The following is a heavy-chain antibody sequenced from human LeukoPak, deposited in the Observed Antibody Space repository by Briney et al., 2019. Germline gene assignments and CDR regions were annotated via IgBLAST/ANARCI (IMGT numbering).Heavy chain of an antibody. D-gene: IGHD6-13*01. CDR1: GFTFYDYT. Sequence: GGSLRLSCAASGFTFYDYTMHWVRQAPGKGLEWISLITWDGSRRYYAGSVKGRFTISRDNSKNSLYLQMKGLRTEDTALYYCAKGPTYSSSWYAALDNWGQGTLVTVSS. CDR3: AKGPTYSSSWYAALDN. J-gene: IGHJ4*02. CDR2: ITWDGSRR. V-gene: IGHV3-43*01.